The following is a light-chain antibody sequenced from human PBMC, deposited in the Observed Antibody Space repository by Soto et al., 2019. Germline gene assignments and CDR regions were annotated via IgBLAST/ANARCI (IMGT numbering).Light chain of an antibody. CDR2: ATS. CDR1: QSISTY. J-gene: IGKJ1*01. V-gene: IGKV1-39*01. Sequence: IQLTQSPSSLSASVGDRVTITCRASQSISTYLIWYQQKPGKAPKLLIYATSSLQSGVPSRFSGSGSGTEFTLTISSLQPDDFATYYCQQYNSYSWTFGQGTKVAI. CDR3: QQYNSYSWT.